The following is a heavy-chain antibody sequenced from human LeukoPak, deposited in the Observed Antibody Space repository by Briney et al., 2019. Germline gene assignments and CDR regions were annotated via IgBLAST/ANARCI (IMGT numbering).Heavy chain of an antibody. Sequence: GASVKVSCKASGYTFTGYYMHWVRQAPGQGPEWMGWINPNSGGTNYTQKFQGRVTMTRDTSISTAYMELSRLRSDDTAVYYCARGLTTRNAFDIWGQGTMVTVSS. V-gene: IGHV1-2*02. D-gene: IGHD1-1*01. J-gene: IGHJ3*02. CDR2: INPNSGGT. CDR1: GYTFTGYY. CDR3: ARGLTTRNAFDI.